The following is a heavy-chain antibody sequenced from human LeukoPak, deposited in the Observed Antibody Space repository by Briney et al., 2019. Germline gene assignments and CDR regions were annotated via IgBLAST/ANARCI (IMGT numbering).Heavy chain of an antibody. CDR3: ARMSFGGWYYYGSGSSDY. Sequence: ASVKVSCKASGYTFTGYYMHWVRQAPGHGLEWMGRINPNSGGTNYAQKFQGRVTMTRDTSISTAYMELSGLRSDDTAVYYCARMSFGGWYYYGSGSSDYWGQGTLVTVSS. V-gene: IGHV1-2*06. J-gene: IGHJ4*02. CDR1: GYTFTGYY. D-gene: IGHD3-10*01. CDR2: INPNSGGT.